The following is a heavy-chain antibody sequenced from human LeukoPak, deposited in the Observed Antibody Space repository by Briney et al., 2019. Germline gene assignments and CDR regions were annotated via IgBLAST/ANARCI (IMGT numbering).Heavy chain of an antibody. Sequence: GGSLRLSCAASGFTFSSYGMHWVRQAPGKGLEWVAFIRYDGSNKYYADSVKGRFTISRDNSKNTLYLQMNSLRAEDTAVYYCAKANPTLTYWFDPWGQGTLVPVSS. V-gene: IGHV3-30*02. CDR3: AKANPTLTYWFDP. J-gene: IGHJ5*02. CDR2: IRYDGSNK. CDR1: GFTFSSYG. D-gene: IGHD1-14*01.